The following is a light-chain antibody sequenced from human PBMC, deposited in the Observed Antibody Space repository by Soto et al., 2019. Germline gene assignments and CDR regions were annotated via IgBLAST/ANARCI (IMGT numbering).Light chain of an antibody. CDR1: ISNIGGNT. Sequence: QSVLTQAPSTSGTPGQRVTISCSGTISNIGGNTVNWYQQVPGTAPKLLIYRDDQRPSGVPDRFSGSKSATSASLAISGLQSEDEAYYYCAAWDDGLKGWLFGGGTKLTVL. J-gene: IGLJ2*01. CDR3: AAWDDGLKGWL. CDR2: RDD. V-gene: IGLV1-44*01.